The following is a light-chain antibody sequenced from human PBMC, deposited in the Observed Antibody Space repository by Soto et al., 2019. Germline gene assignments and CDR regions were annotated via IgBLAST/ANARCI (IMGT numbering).Light chain of an antibody. Sequence: QSVLTQPASVSGSPGQSITISCTGTSGDVWSYNLVSWDQQHPGKAPKLLIYEGTKRASGVSNRFSESKSGNTASLTISGLQAEDGVDYYCCSYAGSSTLVLFGGGTKLTVL. CDR2: EGT. J-gene: IGLJ2*01. CDR1: SGDVWSYNL. CDR3: CSYAGSSTLVL. V-gene: IGLV2-23*01.